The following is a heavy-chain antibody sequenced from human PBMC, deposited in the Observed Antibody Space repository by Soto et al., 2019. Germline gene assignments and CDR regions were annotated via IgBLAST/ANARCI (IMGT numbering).Heavy chain of an antibody. D-gene: IGHD3-10*01. CDR2: TYYRSKWYN. CDR3: ARGLNYYCSGSPSYGLDV. Sequence: SQTLSLTCAISGDSVSSNSAAWNWIRQSPSRGLEWLGRTYYRSKWYNDYAVSVESRIIINPDPSKNQFSLQLNSVTPEDTAIYYCARGLNYYCSGSPSYGLDVWGQGTTVTVS. CDR1: GDSVSSNSAA. J-gene: IGHJ6*02. V-gene: IGHV6-1*01.